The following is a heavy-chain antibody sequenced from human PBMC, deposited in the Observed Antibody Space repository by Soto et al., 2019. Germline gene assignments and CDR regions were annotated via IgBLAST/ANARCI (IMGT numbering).Heavy chain of an antibody. CDR1: GYTFTSYG. CDR2: ISGYNGNT. J-gene: IGHJ6*02. V-gene: IGHV1-18*04. Sequence: ASVKVSCKASGYTFTSYGISWVRQAPGQGLEWMGLISGYNGNTNYAQKFQGRVTMTTDTSTNTAYMEVRSLRSDDTAVYYCASASITMIRGVTHYYYGVDVWGQGTTVTVS. D-gene: IGHD3-10*01. CDR3: ASASITMIRGVTHYYYGVDV.